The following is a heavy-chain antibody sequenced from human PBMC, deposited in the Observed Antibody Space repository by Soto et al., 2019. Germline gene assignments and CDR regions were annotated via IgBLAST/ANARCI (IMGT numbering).Heavy chain of an antibody. Sequence: SETLSLTCTVSGGSISISSYYWCGIRQPPGKGLEWIGSIYYSGSTYYNPSLKSRVTISVDTSKNQFSLKLSSVTAAGTAVYYCASLYCSGGSCYDYYYYGMDVWGQGTTVT. CDR1: GGSISISSYY. J-gene: IGHJ6*02. D-gene: IGHD2-15*01. CDR2: IYYSGST. V-gene: IGHV4-39*01. CDR3: ASLYCSGGSCYDYYYYGMDV.